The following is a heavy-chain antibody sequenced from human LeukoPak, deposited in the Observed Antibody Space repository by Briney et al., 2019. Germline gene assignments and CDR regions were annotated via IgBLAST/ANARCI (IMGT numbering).Heavy chain of an antibody. D-gene: IGHD2-15*01. CDR1: GFTFSDYY. CDR3: ARVKRWRALYYHYYMDV. CDR2: ISSSGSTI. Sequence: PGGSLRLSCAASGFTFSDYYMSWIRQAPGKGLEWVSYISSSGSTINYADSVKGRFTISRDNAKNSLYLQMNSLRAEDTAVYYCARVKRWRALYYHYYMDVWGKGTTVTVSS. J-gene: IGHJ6*03. V-gene: IGHV3-11*01.